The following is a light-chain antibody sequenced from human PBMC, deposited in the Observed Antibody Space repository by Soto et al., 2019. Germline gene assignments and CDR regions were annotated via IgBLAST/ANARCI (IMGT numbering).Light chain of an antibody. V-gene: IGKV3D-20*02. CDR1: QTVRNNY. CDR3: QQRSNWPLALT. CDR2: DAS. J-gene: IGKJ4*01. Sequence: EFVLTQSPGTLSLSPGERATLSCRASQTVRNNYLAWYQQKPGQAPRLLIYDASSRATGIPDRFSGGGSGTDFTLTISSLEPEDFAVYYCQQRSNWPLALTFGGGTKVDIK.